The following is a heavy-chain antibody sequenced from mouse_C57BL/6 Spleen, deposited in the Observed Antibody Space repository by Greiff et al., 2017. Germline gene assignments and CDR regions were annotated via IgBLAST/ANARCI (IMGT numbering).Heavy chain of an antibody. V-gene: IGHV1-53*01. D-gene: IGHD2-1*01. Sequence: QVQLQQPGTELVKPGASVKLSCKASGYTFTSYWMHWVKQRPGQGLEWIGNINPSNGCTNYNEKFKSKATLTVDKSSSTAYMQLSSLTSEDSAVYYCARGRVYYGNYYARVYWGQGTSVSDCS. CDR3: ARGRVYYGNYYARVY. J-gene: IGHJ4*01. CDR2: INPSNGCT. CDR1: GYTFTSYW.